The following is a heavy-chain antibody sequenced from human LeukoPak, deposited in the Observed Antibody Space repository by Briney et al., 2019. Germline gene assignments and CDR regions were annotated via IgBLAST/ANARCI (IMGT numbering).Heavy chain of an antibody. Sequence: PSGTLSLTCSVSGGSMSSFYWSWIRQPPGKGLEWIGYVYYFGNTDYNPSLKSRVTISADTSKNQFSLNLRSVTAADTAVYYCAKLRSPRAFWGQGILVRVSS. D-gene: IGHD2-21*01. J-gene: IGHJ4*02. V-gene: IGHV4-59*13. CDR3: AKLRSPRAF. CDR2: VYYFGNT. CDR1: GGSMSSFY.